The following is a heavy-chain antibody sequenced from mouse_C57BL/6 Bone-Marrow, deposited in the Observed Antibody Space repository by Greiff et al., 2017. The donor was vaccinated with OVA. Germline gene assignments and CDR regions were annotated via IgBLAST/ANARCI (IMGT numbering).Heavy chain of an antibody. Sequence: QVQLQQSGAELARPGASVKLSCKASGYTFTSYGISWVKQRTGQGLEWIGEIYPRSGNTYSTEKFKGKATLTADKSSSTAYMELRSLTSEDSAVYFCAREGLYYYYFDYWGQGTTLTVSS. J-gene: IGHJ2*01. CDR3: AREGLYYYYFDY. CDR1: GYTFTSYG. D-gene: IGHD2-1*01. V-gene: IGHV1-81*01. CDR2: IYPRSGNT.